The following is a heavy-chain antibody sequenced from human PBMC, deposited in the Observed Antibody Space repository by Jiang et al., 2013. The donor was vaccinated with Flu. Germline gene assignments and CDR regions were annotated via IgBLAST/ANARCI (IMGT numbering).Heavy chain of an antibody. D-gene: IGHD3-9*01. V-gene: IGHV4-4*07. CDR3: ARTYDILTGDYFDY. Sequence: PSLMSRVTVSVDTSKNQFSLRLSSVTAADTAVYYCARTYDILTGDYFDYWGQGILVTVSS. J-gene: IGHJ4*02.